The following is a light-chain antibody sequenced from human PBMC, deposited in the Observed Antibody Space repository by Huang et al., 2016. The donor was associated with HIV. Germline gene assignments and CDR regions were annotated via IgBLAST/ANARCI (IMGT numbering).Light chain of an antibody. CDR1: QYVSSN. Sequence: EKVMTQSPATLSVSLGERATLSCRASQYVSSNVAWYQQKSGQAPRLVIYETSTRVTGVPARFSGSGSGIEFTLTISSLQSEDFAVYYCQQYNNWPRTFGQGTKLEIK. CDR2: ETS. CDR3: QQYNNWPRT. J-gene: IGKJ2*01. V-gene: IGKV3-15*01.